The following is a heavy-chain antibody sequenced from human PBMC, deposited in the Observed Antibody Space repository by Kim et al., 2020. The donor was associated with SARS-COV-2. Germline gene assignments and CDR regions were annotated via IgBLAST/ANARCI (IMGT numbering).Heavy chain of an antibody. CDR1: GFTFSSYG. CDR2: ISYDGSNK. V-gene: IGHV3-30*18. Sequence: GGSLRLSCAASGFTFSSYGMHWVRQAPGKGLEWVAVISYDGSNKYYADSVKGRFTISRDNSKNTLYLQMNSLRAEDTAVYYCAKEGVEPSPGGMDTAMVPGYWGQGTLVTVSS. J-gene: IGHJ4*02. D-gene: IGHD5-18*01. CDR3: AKEGVEPSPGGMDTAMVPGY.